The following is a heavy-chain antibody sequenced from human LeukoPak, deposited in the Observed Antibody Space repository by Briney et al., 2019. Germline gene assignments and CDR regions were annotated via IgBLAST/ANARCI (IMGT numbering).Heavy chain of an antibody. J-gene: IGHJ3*02. CDR3: ARGEMATIEDAFDI. CDR2: IYTSGST. D-gene: IGHD5-24*01. CDR1: GGSISSGSYY. Sequence: SETLSLTCAVSGGSISSGSYYWSWIRQPAGKGLEWIGRIYTSGSTNYNPSLKSRVTISVDTSKNQFSLKLSSVTAADTAVYYCARGEMATIEDAFDIWGQGTMVTVSS. V-gene: IGHV4-61*02.